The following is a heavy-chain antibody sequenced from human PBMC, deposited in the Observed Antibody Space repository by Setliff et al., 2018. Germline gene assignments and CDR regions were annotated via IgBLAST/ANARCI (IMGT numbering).Heavy chain of an antibody. Sequence: PGGSLRLSCAASGFSFNNYWMHWVRQAPGKGLVWVSRINGDGSDTTYADSVKGRFTISRDNAKNTLYLQMNSLRAEDTAVYYCCSGSYLFVYWGQGSLVTVSS. CDR3: CSGSYLFVY. CDR2: INGDGSDT. D-gene: IGHD1-26*01. V-gene: IGHV3-74*01. J-gene: IGHJ4*02. CDR1: GFSFNNYW.